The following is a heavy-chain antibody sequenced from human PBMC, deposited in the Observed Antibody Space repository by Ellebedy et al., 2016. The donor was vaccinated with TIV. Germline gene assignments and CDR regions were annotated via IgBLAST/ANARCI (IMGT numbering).Heavy chain of an antibody. CDR3: AAYYGGRFDY. Sequence: MPSETLSLTCTVSGCSISTFYWSWIRQPPGKGLEFIGYIYYIGINNYNPSLASRVAISIDTSENQFSLRLSSVTAADTAVYYFAAYYGGRFDYWGQGTLVTVSS. D-gene: IGHD4-23*01. CDR2: IYYIGIN. CDR1: GCSISTFY. J-gene: IGHJ4*02. V-gene: IGHV4-59*01.